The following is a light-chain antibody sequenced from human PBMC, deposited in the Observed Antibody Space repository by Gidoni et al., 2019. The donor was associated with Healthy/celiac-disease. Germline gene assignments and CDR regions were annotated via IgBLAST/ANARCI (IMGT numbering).Light chain of an antibody. CDR2: GAS. Sequence: EIVMTHSPATLSVSPGERATLSCRASQSVSSNLAWYQQKPGQPPRLLIYGASTRATGIPARFSGSGSGTEFTLTISSLQSEDFAVYYCQQYNNWPQTFGQGTKVEIK. CDR3: QQYNNWPQT. V-gene: IGKV3-15*01. J-gene: IGKJ1*01. CDR1: QSVSSN.